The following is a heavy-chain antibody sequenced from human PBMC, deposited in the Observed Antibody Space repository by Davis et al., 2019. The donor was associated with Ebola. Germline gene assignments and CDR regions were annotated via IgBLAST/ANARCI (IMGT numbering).Heavy chain of an antibody. J-gene: IGHJ6*02. CDR2: IYYRGST. CDR1: GDSINNYY. D-gene: IGHD6-13*01. CDR3: ARHYGIAAYGVGV. V-gene: IGHV4-59*08. Sequence: SETLSLTCSVSGDSINNYYWSWIRQPPGKGLEWIGYIYYRGSTRYNPSVESRVTISIDTSKNRFFLNLTSVTAADTAVYYCARHYGIAAYGVGVWGQGTTVTVSS.